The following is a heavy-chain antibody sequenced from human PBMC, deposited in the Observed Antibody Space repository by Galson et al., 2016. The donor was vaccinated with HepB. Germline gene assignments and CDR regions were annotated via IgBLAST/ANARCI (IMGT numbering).Heavy chain of an antibody. CDR1: GFTFGDYY. CDR2: ISDNSRYT. V-gene: IGHV3-11*05. D-gene: IGHD1-1*01. Sequence: SLRLSCAGAGFTFGDYYMHWIRQAPGKGLEWVSCISDNSRYTTLADSVEGRFTISRDNAKNSAYLHMNVLRVEDTAIYYCVREFWNEGWFDPWGQGTLGTVSS. CDR3: VREFWNEGWFDP. J-gene: IGHJ5*02.